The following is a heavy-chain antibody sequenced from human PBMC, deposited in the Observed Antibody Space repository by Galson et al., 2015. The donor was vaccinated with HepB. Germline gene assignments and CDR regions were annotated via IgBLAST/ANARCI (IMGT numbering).Heavy chain of an antibody. CDR1: GFPFSSYG. J-gene: IGHJ5*02. CDR2: IWSDGSTK. D-gene: IGHD3-22*01. CDR3: ARDKDPITTILNTLEH. V-gene: IGHV3-33*01. Sequence: SLRLSCAASGFPFSSYGMHWVRQVAGKGLEWVAVIWSDGSTKYCGDSVKGRFTISRDNSKNTLFLQMNSLRPEDTAVYFCARDKDPITTILNTLEHWGQGALVTVSS.